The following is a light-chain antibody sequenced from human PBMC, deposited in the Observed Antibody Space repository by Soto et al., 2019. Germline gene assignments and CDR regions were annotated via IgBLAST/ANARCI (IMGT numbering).Light chain of an antibody. CDR2: GNS. Sequence: QSVLTQPPSVSGAPGQRVTISCIGSSSNIGAGYDVHWYQQLPGTAPKLLIYGNSNRPSGVPDRFSGSKSGTSASLAITGLQAEDEADYYCQSSDSSLNVFGTGTKLTVL. V-gene: IGLV1-40*01. CDR1: SSNIGAGYD. CDR3: QSSDSSLNV. J-gene: IGLJ1*01.